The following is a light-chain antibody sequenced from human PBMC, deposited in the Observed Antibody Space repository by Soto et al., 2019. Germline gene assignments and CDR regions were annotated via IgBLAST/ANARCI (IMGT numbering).Light chain of an antibody. CDR3: SSYTSSSTLGV. Sequence: QSALTQPASVSGSPGQSITISCTGTSSDVGGYNYVSWYQQHPGKAPTLMIYDVSNRPSGVSNRFSGSKSGNTASLTISGLQAEYEADYYCSSYTSSSTLGVFGGGTKLTVL. CDR1: SSDVGGYNY. V-gene: IGLV2-14*01. J-gene: IGLJ2*01. CDR2: DVS.